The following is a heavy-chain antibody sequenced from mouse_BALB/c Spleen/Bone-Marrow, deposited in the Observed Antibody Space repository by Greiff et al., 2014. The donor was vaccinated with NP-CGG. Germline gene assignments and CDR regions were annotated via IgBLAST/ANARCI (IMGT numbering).Heavy chain of an antibody. V-gene: IGHV14-3*02. D-gene: IGHD1-1*01. J-gene: IGHJ3*01. Sequence: VQLQQSGAGLVKPWASVKLSCTASGFNIKNTYMHWVQQRPEKGLEWIGRIDSADGNTKYEQKFKGKASKTADTSSNTAYLQLSSLTSEDTAVYYCATYYYGSSWGFAYWGQGTLVTVSA. CDR1: GFNIKNTY. CDR3: ATYYYGSSWGFAY. CDR2: IDSADGNT.